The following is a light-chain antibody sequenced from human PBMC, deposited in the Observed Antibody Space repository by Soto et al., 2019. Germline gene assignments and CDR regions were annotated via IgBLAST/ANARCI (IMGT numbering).Light chain of an antibody. Sequence: DIQMTQSPSSLSASVGDRVTITCRASQGISNSLAWYQQKPGKVPTLLITAASTLRFGVPSRFRGSGSGTDFTLTISSLQPEDAATYYCQRDNHGSTFGPGTKVDI. J-gene: IGKJ1*01. CDR2: AAS. V-gene: IGKV1-27*01. CDR1: QGISNS. CDR3: QRDNHGST.